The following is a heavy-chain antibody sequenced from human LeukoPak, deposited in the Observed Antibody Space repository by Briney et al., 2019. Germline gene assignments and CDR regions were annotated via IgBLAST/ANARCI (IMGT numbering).Heavy chain of an antibody. Sequence: ASVTVSCKASGGTFTNYAISWVRQAPGQGLEWMGGTIPLFNTANYAQKFQGRVTITADEPTSTAYMELSTLISADTAVYYCARETRKNAAGGTDFFDYWGQGTLVTVSS. CDR1: GGTFTNYA. CDR3: ARETRKNAAGGTDFFDY. J-gene: IGHJ4*02. V-gene: IGHV1-69*01. CDR2: TIPLFNTA. D-gene: IGHD6-13*01.